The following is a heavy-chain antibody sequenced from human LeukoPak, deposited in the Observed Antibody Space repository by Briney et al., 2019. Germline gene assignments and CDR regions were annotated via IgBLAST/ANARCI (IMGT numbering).Heavy chain of an antibody. CDR2: IYVDGSP. J-gene: IGHJ6*02. D-gene: IGHD1-1*01. CDR3: ARPLQINCDMDV. Sequence: PGGSLRLSCAASDLTVSSNYMSWVRQTPGKGLEWVSIIYVDGSPYYADSVRGRFTMSRDSSKNMIYLQMNNLRPEDTAVYYCARPLQINCDMDVWGQGTTVTVSS. V-gene: IGHV3-53*01. CDR1: DLTVSSNY.